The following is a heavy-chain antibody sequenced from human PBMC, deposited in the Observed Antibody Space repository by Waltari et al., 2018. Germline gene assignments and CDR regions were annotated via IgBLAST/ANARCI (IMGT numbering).Heavy chain of an antibody. CDR3: ARGNYHDSPRLDW. D-gene: IGHD3-22*01. CDR2: MYHNGHT. CDR1: AGSFGDYF. V-gene: IGHV4-34*01. Sequence: QTQLHQWGAGLVKPSETLSLTCAVFAGSFGDYFWTWVRHSPGNGLEWVGEMYHNGHTNYNPSLGRRVTISLDTSKNQFSLKLTSVTAADTAVYYCARGNYHDSPRLDWWGHGNLVTVSS. J-gene: IGHJ4*01.